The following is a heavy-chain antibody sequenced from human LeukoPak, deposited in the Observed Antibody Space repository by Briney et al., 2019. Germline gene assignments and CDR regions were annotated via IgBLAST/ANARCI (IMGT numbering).Heavy chain of an antibody. J-gene: IGHJ4*02. Sequence: SETLSLTCTVSGGSINSYYWSWVRQPAGKGLEWIGGIYASGSTNYNPSLKSRVIMSVDTSKNQFSLKLNSLTAADTAVYYCARTDQRGGYFDYWGQGTLVTVSS. CDR1: GGSINSYY. D-gene: IGHD2-21*02. CDR2: IYASGST. CDR3: ARTDQRGGYFDY. V-gene: IGHV4-4*07.